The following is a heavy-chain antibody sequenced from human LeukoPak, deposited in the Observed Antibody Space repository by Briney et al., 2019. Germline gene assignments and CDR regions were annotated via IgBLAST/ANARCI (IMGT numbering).Heavy chain of an antibody. Sequence: GASVKVSCKASGYTFTSYAMHWVRQAPGQRLECMGWINTGNGNTKYSQKFQGRVTITRDTSASTAYMDLRSMRSEDTAVYYCARNTETAIPLPYYFDYWGQGTLVTVS. V-gene: IGHV1-3*04. CDR2: INTGNGNT. CDR1: GYTFTSYA. J-gene: IGHJ4*02. CDR3: ARNTETAIPLPYYFDY. D-gene: IGHD2-21*02.